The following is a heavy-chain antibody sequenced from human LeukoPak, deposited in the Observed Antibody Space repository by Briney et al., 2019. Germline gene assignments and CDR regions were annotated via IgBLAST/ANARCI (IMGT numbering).Heavy chain of an antibody. CDR2: ISSSNSTI. D-gene: IGHD6-13*01. Sequence: PGGSLRLSCAASGFTFSSYSMNWVRQAPGKGLEWVSYISSSNSTIYYADSVKGRFTISRDNAKNSLYLQMNSLRAEDTAVYYCARDDRGSWFEYWGQGTLVTVSS. CDR3: ARDDRGSWFEY. CDR1: GFTFSSYS. V-gene: IGHV3-48*01. J-gene: IGHJ4*02.